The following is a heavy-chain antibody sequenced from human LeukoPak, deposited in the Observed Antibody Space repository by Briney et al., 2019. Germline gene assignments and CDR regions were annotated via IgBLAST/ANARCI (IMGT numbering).Heavy chain of an antibody. CDR3: ARPGIAARRFGY. CDR2: INHSGST. J-gene: IGHJ4*02. V-gene: IGHV4-34*01. CDR1: GGSFSGYY. D-gene: IGHD6-6*01. Sequence: KSSETLSLTCAVYGGSFSGYYWSWIRQPPGKGLEWIGEINHSGSTNYNPSLKSRVTISVDTSKNQFSLKLSSVTAADTAVYYCARPGIAARRFGYWGQGTLVTVSS.